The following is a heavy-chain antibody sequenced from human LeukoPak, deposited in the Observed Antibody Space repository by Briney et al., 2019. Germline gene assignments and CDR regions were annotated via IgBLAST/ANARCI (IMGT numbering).Heavy chain of an antibody. CDR1: GFTFSDYW. Sequence: GGSLGLSCAVSGFTFSDYWMRWVRQAPGKGLEWVASINKDGSEKQYVDSVKGRFTISRDNAKNSVYLQMTSLGAEDTAVYYCATYTQYFGAPGGTDYWGLGTLVTVSS. CDR2: INKDGSEK. CDR3: ATYTQYFGAPGGTDY. V-gene: IGHV3-7*01. D-gene: IGHD2-15*01. J-gene: IGHJ4*02.